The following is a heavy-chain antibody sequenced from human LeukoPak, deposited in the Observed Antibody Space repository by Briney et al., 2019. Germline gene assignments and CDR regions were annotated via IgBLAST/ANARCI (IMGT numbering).Heavy chain of an antibody. CDR1: GYTFTSFT. J-gene: IGHJ4*02. CDR3: ARVSSYSSSSAVDY. Sequence: ASVKVSCKASGYTFTSFTMNWVRQAPGQGLEWMGWINTNTGNPTYAQGFTGRFVFSLDTSVSTAYLQISSLKAEDTAVYYCARVSSYSSSSAVDYWGQGTLVTVSS. V-gene: IGHV7-4-1*02. D-gene: IGHD6-6*01. CDR2: INTNTGNP.